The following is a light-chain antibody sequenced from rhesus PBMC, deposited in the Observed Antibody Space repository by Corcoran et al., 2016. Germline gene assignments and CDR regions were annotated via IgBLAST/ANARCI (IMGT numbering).Light chain of an antibody. CDR1: QNFNNW. V-gene: IGKV1-19*01. CDR2: DAS. Sequence: DIQMTQSPSSLSASVGDKVTITCHASQNFNNWLAWYQQKPGKAPKPLIYDASILQVGVPFRFSGSGSGTDYTLSISSLQPEDSGTYYCQQYADLPYSFGQGTKVEIK. CDR3: QQYADLPYS. J-gene: IGKJ2*01.